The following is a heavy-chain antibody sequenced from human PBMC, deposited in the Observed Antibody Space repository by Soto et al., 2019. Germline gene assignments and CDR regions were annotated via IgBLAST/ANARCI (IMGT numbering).Heavy chain of an antibody. CDR1: GYSFSNCW. D-gene: IGHD6-13*01. J-gene: IGHJ4*02. V-gene: IGHV5-51*01. CDR3: ARSPRSSPYFDY. CDR2: IYPGDHET. Sequence: VESLKISCQCSGYSFSNCWIWCLLQLPGKGLEWMGIIYPGDHETRYSPSFHGKVTISADKSINSAYLQWNSLEASDTAFYFCARSPRSSPYFDYWGQGALVTVSS.